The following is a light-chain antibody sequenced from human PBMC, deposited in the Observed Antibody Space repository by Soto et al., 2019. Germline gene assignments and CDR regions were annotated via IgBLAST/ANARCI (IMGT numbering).Light chain of an antibody. V-gene: IGKV3-20*01. CDR2: GAS. J-gene: IGKJ1*01. CDR3: QQYGGSPWT. CDR1: QSASSRY. Sequence: EIVLTQSPGTLSLSPGERATLSCRAGQSASSRYLAWYQQKPGQAPRLLIYGASSRATGIPDRFSGSGSGTDFTLTISRLEPEDFAVYYCQQYGGSPWTFGQGTKVEIK.